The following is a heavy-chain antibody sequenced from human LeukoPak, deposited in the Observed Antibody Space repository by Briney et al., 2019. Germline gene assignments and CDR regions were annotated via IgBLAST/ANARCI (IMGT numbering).Heavy chain of an antibody. Sequence: GGSLRLSCAAFGFTFSSYAMHWVRQAPGKGLEWVAVISYDGSNKYYADSVKGRFTISRDNSKNTLYLQMNSLRAEDTAVYYCARDVADYYDSSEGGWFDPWGQGTLVTVSS. CDR2: ISYDGSNK. J-gene: IGHJ5*02. V-gene: IGHV3-30*14. CDR1: GFTFSSYA. D-gene: IGHD3-22*01. CDR3: ARDVADYYDSSEGGWFDP.